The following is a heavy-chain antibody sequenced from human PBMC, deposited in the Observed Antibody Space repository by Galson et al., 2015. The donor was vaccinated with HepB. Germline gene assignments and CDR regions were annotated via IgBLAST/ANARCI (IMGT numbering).Heavy chain of an antibody. Sequence: SLRLSCAASGFTFSSYSMNWVRQAPGKGLEWVSSISSSSSYIYYADSVKGRFTISRDNAKNSLYLQMNSLRAEDTAVYYCARGVTIFGVVIMEMADAFDIWGQGTMVTVSS. CDR1: GFTFSSYS. D-gene: IGHD3-3*01. CDR3: ARGVTIFGVVIMEMADAFDI. V-gene: IGHV3-21*01. CDR2: ISSSSSYI. J-gene: IGHJ3*02.